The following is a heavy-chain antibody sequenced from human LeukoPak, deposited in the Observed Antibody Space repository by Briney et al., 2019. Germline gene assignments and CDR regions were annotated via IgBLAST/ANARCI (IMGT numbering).Heavy chain of an antibody. CDR1: GFTFSSYA. J-gene: IGHJ3*02. V-gene: IGHV3-23*01. CDR3: AKDLGTDVLRYFDWLGDAFDI. CDR2: ISGSGGST. D-gene: IGHD3-9*01. Sequence: GGSLRLSCAASGFTFSSYAMSRVRQAPGKGLEWVSAISGSGGSTYYADSVKGRFTISRGNSKHTLYLQMNSLRAEDTAVYYCAKDLGTDVLRYFDWLGDAFDIWGQGTMVTISS.